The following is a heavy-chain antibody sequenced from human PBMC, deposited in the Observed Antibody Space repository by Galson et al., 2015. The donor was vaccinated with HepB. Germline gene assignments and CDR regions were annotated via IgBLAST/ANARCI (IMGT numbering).Heavy chain of an antibody. CDR2: IYSGGST. D-gene: IGHD3-10*01. CDR1: GFTVSSNY. CDR3: ARERTMVRYGDAFDI. V-gene: IGHV3-53*01. J-gene: IGHJ3*02. Sequence: SLRLSCAASGFTVSSNYMSWVRQAPGKGLEWVSVIYSGGSTYYADSVKGRFTISRDNSKNTLYLQMNSLRAEDTAVYYCARERTMVRYGDAFDIWGQGTMVTVSS.